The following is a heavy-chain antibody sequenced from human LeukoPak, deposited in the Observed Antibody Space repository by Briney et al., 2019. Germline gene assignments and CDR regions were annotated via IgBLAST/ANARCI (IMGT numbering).Heavy chain of an antibody. CDR3: ARGLTWYSSSLDY. D-gene: IGHD6-6*01. J-gene: IGHJ4*02. CDR2: INHSGST. V-gene: IGHV4-34*01. CDR1: GGSFSGYY. Sequence: PSETLSLTCAVYGGSFSGYYWSWIRQPPGKGLEWIGEINHSGSTNYNPSLKSRVTISVDTSKNQFSLKLSSVTAADTAVYYCARGLTWYSSSLDYWGQGTLVTVSS.